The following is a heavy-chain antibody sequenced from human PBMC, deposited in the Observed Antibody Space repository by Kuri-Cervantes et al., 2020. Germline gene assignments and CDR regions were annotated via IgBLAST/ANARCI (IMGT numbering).Heavy chain of an antibody. J-gene: IGHJ4*02. CDR2: INWNGGST. CDR1: GFTFYDYG. V-gene: IGHV3-20*04. CDR3: ARDLDRQQLVGADY. D-gene: IGHD6-13*01. Sequence: GGSLKISCSAPGFTFYDYGMSWVRQAPGKGLEWVSGINWNGGSTGYADSVKGRFTISRDNAKNSLYLQMNSLRAEDTALYYCARDLDRQQLVGADYWGQGTLVTVSS.